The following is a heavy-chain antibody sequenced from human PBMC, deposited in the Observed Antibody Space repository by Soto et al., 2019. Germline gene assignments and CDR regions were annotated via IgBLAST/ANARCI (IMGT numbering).Heavy chain of an antibody. D-gene: IGHD6-13*01. Sequence: SETLSLTCAVYDGSSSGYYWSWIRQPPGKGLEWIGEIFHGGSTDYSPSLKSRVTISVDTSKNQFSLELSSVTAADTAVYYCAIEVGRSNQFDLWGQGTMVTVSS. CDR2: IFHGGST. CDR3: AIEVGRSNQFDL. J-gene: IGHJ5*02. V-gene: IGHV4-34*12. CDR1: DGSSSGYY.